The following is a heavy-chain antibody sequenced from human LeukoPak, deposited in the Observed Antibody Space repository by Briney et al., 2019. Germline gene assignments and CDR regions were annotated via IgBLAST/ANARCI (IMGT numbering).Heavy chain of an antibody. J-gene: IGHJ4*02. Sequence: SETLSLTCTVSGGSISSYYWSWIRQPPGKGLEGIGYIYYSGSTNYNPSLKSRVTISVDTSKNQFSLKLSSVTAADTAVYYCARGASELDIDYWGQGTLVTVSS. D-gene: IGHD2-2*03. CDR2: IYYSGST. V-gene: IGHV4-59*01. CDR1: GGSISSYY. CDR3: ARGASELDIDY.